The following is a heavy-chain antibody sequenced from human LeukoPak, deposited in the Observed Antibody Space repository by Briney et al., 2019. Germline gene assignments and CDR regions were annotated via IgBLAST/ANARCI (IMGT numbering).Heavy chain of an antibody. CDR1: GFTVSSNY. CDR3: AKRVTVKSISTVVTPSPWFDP. J-gene: IGHJ5*02. V-gene: IGHV3-66*01. D-gene: IGHD4-23*01. CDR2: IYSGGST. Sequence: SGGSLRLSCAASGFTVSSNYMSWVRQAPGKGLEWVSVIYSGGSTYYADSVKGRFTISRDNSKNTLYLQMNSLRAEDTAVYYCAKRVTVKSISTVVTPSPWFDPWGQGTLVTVSS.